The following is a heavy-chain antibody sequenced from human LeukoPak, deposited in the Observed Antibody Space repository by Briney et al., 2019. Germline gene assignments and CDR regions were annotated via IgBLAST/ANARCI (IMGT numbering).Heavy chain of an antibody. J-gene: IGHJ6*02. CDR3: ARARIAIFGVVIPPPYGMDV. Sequence: SVKVSCKASGGTFSSYAISWVRQAPGQGLEWMGRIIPILGIANYAQKFQGRVTITANKSTSTAYMELSSLRSEDTAVYYCARARIAIFGVVIPPPYGMDVWGQGTTVTVSS. D-gene: IGHD3-3*01. CDR2: IIPILGIA. V-gene: IGHV1-69*04. CDR1: GGTFSSYA.